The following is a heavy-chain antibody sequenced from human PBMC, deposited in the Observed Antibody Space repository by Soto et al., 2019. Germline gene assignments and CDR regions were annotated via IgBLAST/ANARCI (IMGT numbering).Heavy chain of an antibody. CDR1: GFTFDDYA. V-gene: IGHV3-9*01. CDR2: INWNSGSI. D-gene: IGHD3-22*01. Sequence: GGSLRLSCAASGFTFDDYAMHWVRQVPGKGLEWVSGINWNSGSIGYGDSVKGRFAISRDNAKNSLHLQMNSLRAEDTAVYYCTRDLDTRGSAPISEYWGQGTLVTVSS. CDR3: TRDLDTRGSAPISEY. J-gene: IGHJ4*02.